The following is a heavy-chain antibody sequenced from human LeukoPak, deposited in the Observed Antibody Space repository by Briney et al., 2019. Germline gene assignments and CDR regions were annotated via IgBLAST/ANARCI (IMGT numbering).Heavy chain of an antibody. Sequence: GGSLRLSCAASGFTFSDFHMGWVRQAPGKGLEWVSYIIGSSSYTNYADSVKGRFTISRDNAKNSLYLQMNSLRAEDTAVYYCARDFGAYCGGDCYSYAFDFWGQGTVVTVSS. D-gene: IGHD2-21*02. CDR1: GFTFSDFH. V-gene: IGHV3-11*05. CDR2: IIGSSSYT. J-gene: IGHJ3*01. CDR3: ARDFGAYCGGDCYSYAFDF.